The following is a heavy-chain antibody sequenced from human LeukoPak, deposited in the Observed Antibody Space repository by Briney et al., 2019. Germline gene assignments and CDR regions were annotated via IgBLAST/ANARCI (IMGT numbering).Heavy chain of an antibody. Sequence: GGSLRLSCAASGFTFSDFWVEWFRQAPGKGLEWVANINKDGSDKYYMDSVTGRFSISRDNAKNSLSLQMNSLRSDDTAVYYCARADYGDYSTFDYWGQGTLVTVSS. D-gene: IGHD4-17*01. CDR3: ARADYGDYSTFDY. CDR2: INKDGSDK. V-gene: IGHV3-7*03. CDR1: GFTFSDFW. J-gene: IGHJ4*02.